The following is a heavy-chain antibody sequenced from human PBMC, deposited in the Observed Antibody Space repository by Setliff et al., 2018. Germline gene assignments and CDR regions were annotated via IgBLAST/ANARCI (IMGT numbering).Heavy chain of an antibody. CDR3: TRTPCSSSRCLSQLDY. J-gene: IGHJ4*02. CDR1: GFSLSDHY. Sequence: GGSLRLSCAASGFSLSDHYVDWVRQAPGKGLEWVGRFRDKASGYTTEYAASVKGRFTISRDDSKNSRDLQMSSLKTEDTAVYYCTRTPCSSSRCLSQLDYWSQGAPVTVSS. V-gene: IGHV3-72*01. CDR2: FRDKASGYTT. D-gene: IGHD2-2*01.